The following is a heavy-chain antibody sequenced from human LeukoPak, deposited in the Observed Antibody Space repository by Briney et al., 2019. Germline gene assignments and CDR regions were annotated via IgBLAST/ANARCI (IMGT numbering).Heavy chain of an antibody. CDR1: GYTFTSYD. CDR3: ARGSSGWFNYHYYMDV. Sequence: ASVKVSCKASGYTFTSYDINWVRQATGQGLEWMGWMNPNSGNTGYAQKFQGRVTMTRNTSISTAYMELSSLRSEDTAVYYCARGSSGWFNYHYYMDVWGKGTTVTVSS. D-gene: IGHD6-19*01. V-gene: IGHV1-8*01. CDR2: MNPNSGNT. J-gene: IGHJ6*03.